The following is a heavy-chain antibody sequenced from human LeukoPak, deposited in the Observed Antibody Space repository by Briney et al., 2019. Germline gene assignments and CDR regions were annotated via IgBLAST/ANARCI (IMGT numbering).Heavy chain of an antibody. V-gene: IGHV4-39*07. D-gene: IGHD1-26*01. CDR3: ARDNVIVGATHFDY. J-gene: IGHJ4*02. CDR1: GGSISSSSYY. Sequence: SETLSLTCTVSGGSISSSSYYWGWIRQPPGKGLEWIGSIYYSGSTYYNPSLKSRVTISVDTSKNQFSLKLSSVTAADTAVYYCARDNVIVGATHFDYWGQGTLVTVSS. CDR2: IYYSGST.